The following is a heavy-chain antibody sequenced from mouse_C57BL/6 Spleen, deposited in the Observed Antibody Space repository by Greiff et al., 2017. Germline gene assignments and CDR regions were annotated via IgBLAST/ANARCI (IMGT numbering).Heavy chain of an antibody. CDR2: ISNGGGST. CDR3: ARHGDYEFAY. Sequence: EVKLMESGGGLVQPGGSLKLSCAASGFTFSDYYMYWVRQTPEKRLEWVAYISNGGGSTYYPDTVTGRFTLSRDNAKNTLYLQMSRLKSEDTAMYYCARHGDYEFAYWGQGTLVTVSA. V-gene: IGHV5-12*01. J-gene: IGHJ3*01. D-gene: IGHD2-4*01. CDR1: GFTFSDYY.